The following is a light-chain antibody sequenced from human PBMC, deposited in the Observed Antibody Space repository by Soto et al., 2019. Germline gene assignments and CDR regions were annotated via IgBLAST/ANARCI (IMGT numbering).Light chain of an antibody. CDR2: GAS. CDR1: QSVSSSY. Sequence: EIVLTQSPGTLSLSPGERATLSCTASQSVSSSYLAWYQQKPGQAPRLLIYGASSRASGIPDKFSGSGSGIAFTLTSSRPEPAEFGVYYCHQYDSSPLTFCGGTKVESK. V-gene: IGKV3-20*01. J-gene: IGKJ4*01. CDR3: HQYDSSPLT.